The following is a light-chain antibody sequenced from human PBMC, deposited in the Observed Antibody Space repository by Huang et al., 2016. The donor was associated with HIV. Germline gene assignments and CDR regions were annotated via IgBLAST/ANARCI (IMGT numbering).Light chain of an antibody. Sequence: ERVMTQSPDTLSVSPGERATLYCRASQYVSSNLAWYQQKPGQAPRPLVYGASTRVIDSPARFSGSGSGTEFTLTISSLQSEDSAVYYCQQYNNWPRTFGQGTKLEIK. V-gene: IGKV3-15*01. CDR1: QYVSSN. CDR3: QQYNNWPRT. J-gene: IGKJ2*01. CDR2: GAS.